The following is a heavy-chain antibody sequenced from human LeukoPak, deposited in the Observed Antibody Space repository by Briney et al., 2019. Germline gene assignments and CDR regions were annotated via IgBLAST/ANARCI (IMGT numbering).Heavy chain of an antibody. CDR1: GASFISYY. V-gene: IGHV4-4*07. J-gene: IGHJ4*02. Sequence: KPSETLSLTCTVSGASFISYYWSWIRQPAGKGLEWIGHIYTSGSTNYNPSLKSRVTMSVDTSKNQFSLKLTSVTAADTAVYYCARDRFNNYADYWGQGTQVTVSS. CDR2: IYTSGST. CDR3: ARDRFNNYADY. D-gene: IGHD3-3*01.